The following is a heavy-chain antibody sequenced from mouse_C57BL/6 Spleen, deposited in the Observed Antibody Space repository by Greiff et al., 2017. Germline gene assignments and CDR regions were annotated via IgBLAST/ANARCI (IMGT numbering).Heavy chain of an antibody. CDR2: ISGGGGNT. Sequence: EVKLVDSGGGLVKPGGSLKLSCAASGFTFSSYTMSWVRQTPEKRLEWVATISGGGGNTYYPDSVKGRFTISRDNAKNTLYLQMSSLRSEDTALYYCARRDLGDYYAMDYWGQGTSVTVSS. J-gene: IGHJ4*01. CDR3: ARRDLGDYYAMDY. CDR1: GFTFSSYT. V-gene: IGHV5-9*01.